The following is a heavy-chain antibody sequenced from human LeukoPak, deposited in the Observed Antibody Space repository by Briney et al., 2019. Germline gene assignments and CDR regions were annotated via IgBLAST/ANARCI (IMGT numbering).Heavy chain of an antibody. CDR3: ARPGHLARKYFDS. J-gene: IGHJ4*02. Sequence: MASEILSLTCTVSGYSISSGYYWGWIRQPPGKGLEWIGSIYHSGSTYYNPSLKSRVTISVDTSKNQFSLKLTSVTAADTAVYYCARPGHLARKYFDSWGQGTLVTVSS. V-gene: IGHV4-38-2*02. CDR1: GYSISSGYY. CDR2: IYHSGST.